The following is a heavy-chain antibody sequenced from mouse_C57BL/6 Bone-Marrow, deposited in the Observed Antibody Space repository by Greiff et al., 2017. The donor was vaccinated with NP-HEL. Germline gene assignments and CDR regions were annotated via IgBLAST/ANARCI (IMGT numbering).Heavy chain of an antibody. CDR2: IDPSDSYT. Sequence: QVQLQQPGAELVMPEASVKLSCKASGYTFTSYWMHWVKQRPGQGLEWIGEIDPSDSYTNYNQKFKGKSTLTVDKSSSTAYMQLSSLTSEDSAVYYCAREGYDYDGAWFAYWGQGTLVTVSA. V-gene: IGHV1-69*01. D-gene: IGHD2-4*01. J-gene: IGHJ3*01. CDR3: AREGYDYDGAWFAY. CDR1: GYTFTSYW.